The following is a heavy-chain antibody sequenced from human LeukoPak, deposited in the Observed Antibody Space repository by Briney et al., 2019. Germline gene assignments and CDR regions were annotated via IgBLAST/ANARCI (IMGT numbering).Heavy chain of an antibody. CDR1: GFTFSDYY. CDR2: ISSSSSYT. J-gene: IGHJ4*02. V-gene: IGHV3-11*06. Sequence: GGPLRLSCAASGFTFSDYYMSWIRQAPGKGLEWVSYISSSSSYTNYADSVKRRFTISRDNAKNSLYLQMNSLRAEDTAVYYCARGRDYSDPGDYWGQGTLVTVSS. D-gene: IGHD4-11*01. CDR3: ARGRDYSDPGDY.